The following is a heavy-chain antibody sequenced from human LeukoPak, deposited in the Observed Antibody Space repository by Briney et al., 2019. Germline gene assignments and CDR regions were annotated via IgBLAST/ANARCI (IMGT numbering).Heavy chain of an antibody. CDR2: ISAYNGNT. D-gene: IGHD2-2*01. CDR3: ARLARSIVVVPAAIHYGMDV. Sequence: ASVKVSCKASGYTFTSYGISWVRQAPGQGLEWMGWISAYNGNTNYAQKLQGRVTMTRNTSISTAYMELSSLRSEDTAVYYCARLARSIVVVPAAIHYGMDVWGQGTTVTVSS. J-gene: IGHJ6*02. CDR1: GYTFTSYG. V-gene: IGHV1-18*01.